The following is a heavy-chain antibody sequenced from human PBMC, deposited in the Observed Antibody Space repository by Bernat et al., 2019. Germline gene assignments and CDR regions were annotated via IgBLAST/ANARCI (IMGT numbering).Heavy chain of an antibody. CDR1: GYTFTSYA. CDR2: INAGNGNT. Sequence: QVQLVQSGAEVKKPGASVKVSCKASGYTFTSYAMHWVRQAPGQRLEWMGWINAGNGNTKYSQKFQGRVTITRDTSASTAYMELSSLRSEDTAVYYCARLGSGGVRGVINYGMDVWGQGTTVTVSS. CDR3: ARLGSGGVRGVINYGMDV. J-gene: IGHJ6*02. V-gene: IGHV1-3*01. D-gene: IGHD3-10*01.